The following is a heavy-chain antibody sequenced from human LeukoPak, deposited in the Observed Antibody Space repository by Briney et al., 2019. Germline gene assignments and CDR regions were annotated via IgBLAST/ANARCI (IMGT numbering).Heavy chain of an antibody. CDR1: GFTFSSYS. CDR2: ISSSSSYI. Sequence: GGSLRLSCAASGFTFSSYSMNWVRRAPGKGLEWVSSISSSSSYIYYADSVKGRFTISRDNAKNSLYLQMNSLRAEDTAVYYCARRLDGYSYGYADYWGQGTLVTVSS. CDR3: ARRLDGYSYGYADY. J-gene: IGHJ4*01. V-gene: IGHV3-21*01. D-gene: IGHD5-18*01.